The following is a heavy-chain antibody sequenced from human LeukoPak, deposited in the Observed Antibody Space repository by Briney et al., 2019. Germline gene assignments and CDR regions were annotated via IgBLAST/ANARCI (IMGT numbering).Heavy chain of an antibody. CDR2: ISYDGSNK. D-gene: IGHD3-10*01. CDR1: GFTFNTYA. V-gene: IGHV3-30-3*01. J-gene: IGHJ4*02. CDR3: ASALYGSGSYLSDY. Sequence: GGSLRLSCAASGFTFNTYAMHWVRQAPGKGLEWVAVISYDGSNKYYADSVKGRFTISRDNSKNTLYLQMNSLRAEDTAVYYCASALYGSGSYLSDYWGQGTLVTVSS.